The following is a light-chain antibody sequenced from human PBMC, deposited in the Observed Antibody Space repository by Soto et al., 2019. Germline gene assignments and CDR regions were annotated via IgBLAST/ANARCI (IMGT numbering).Light chain of an antibody. CDR2: KAS. J-gene: IGKJ1*01. CDR1: QSISTW. Sequence: DIQMTQSRSSLSASAGDRVTITCRASQSISTWLAWYQQKPGKAPKLLIYKASSLESGVPSRFSGSGSGTEFTLTISSLQPDDFATYYCQQYNTYRTFGQGTREEVK. CDR3: QQYNTYRT. V-gene: IGKV1-5*03.